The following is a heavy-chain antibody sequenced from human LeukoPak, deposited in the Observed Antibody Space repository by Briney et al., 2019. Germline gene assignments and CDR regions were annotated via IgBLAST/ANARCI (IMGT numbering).Heavy chain of an antibody. V-gene: IGHV3-7*01. CDR3: VRGVLESYFDY. J-gene: IGHJ4*02. Sequence: GGSLRLSCAASGFTFSSYWMSWVRQAPGKGLEWVANIKQDGSEKYYVDSVKGRFTISRDNAKNSLYLQMNSLRAEDTAVYYCVRGVLESYFDYWGQGTLVTVSS. CDR2: IKQDGSEK. D-gene: IGHD3-3*01. CDR1: GFTFSSYW.